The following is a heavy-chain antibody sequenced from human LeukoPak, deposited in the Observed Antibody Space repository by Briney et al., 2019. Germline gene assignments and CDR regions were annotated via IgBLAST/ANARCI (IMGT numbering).Heavy chain of an antibody. D-gene: IGHD2-2*01. CDR2: IYSGGST. Sequence: PGGSLRLSCAASGFTVSSNYMSWVRQAPGKGLEWVSVIYSGGSTYYADSVKGRFTISRENSKNTLYLQMNSLRAEDTAVYYCAREAGYQLLSGAFDIWGQGTMVTVSS. CDR1: GFTVSSNY. J-gene: IGHJ3*02. CDR3: AREAGYQLLSGAFDI. V-gene: IGHV3-66*02.